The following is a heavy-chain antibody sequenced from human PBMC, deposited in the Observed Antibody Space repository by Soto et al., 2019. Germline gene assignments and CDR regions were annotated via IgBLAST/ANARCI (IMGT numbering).Heavy chain of an antibody. J-gene: IGHJ6*03. CDR3: ARDRGAGSYPDYYYYYMYV. CDR2: IYYSGST. CDR1: GGSISSGGYY. V-gene: IGHV4-31*03. Sequence: SETLSLTCTVSGGSISSGGYYWSWIRQHPGKGLEWIGYIYYSGSTYYNPSLKSRVTISVDTSKNQFSLKLSSVTAADTAVYYCARDRGAGSYPDYYYYYMYVWGKGTTVTVSS. D-gene: IGHD3-10*01.